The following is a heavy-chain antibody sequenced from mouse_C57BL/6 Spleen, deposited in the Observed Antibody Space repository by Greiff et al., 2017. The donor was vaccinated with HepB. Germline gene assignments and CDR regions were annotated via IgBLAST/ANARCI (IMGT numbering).Heavy chain of an antibody. CDR2: IRNKANGYTT. D-gene: IGHD2-1*01. CDR3: ARSTVYYGNYGFAY. Sequence: EVKLVESGGGLVQPGGSLSLSCAASGFTFTDYYMSWVRQPPGKALEWLGFIRNKANGYTTEYSASVKGRFTISRDNSQSILYLQMNALRAEDSATYYCARSTVYYGNYGFAYWGQGTLVTVSA. V-gene: IGHV7-3*01. CDR1: GFTFTDYY. J-gene: IGHJ3*01.